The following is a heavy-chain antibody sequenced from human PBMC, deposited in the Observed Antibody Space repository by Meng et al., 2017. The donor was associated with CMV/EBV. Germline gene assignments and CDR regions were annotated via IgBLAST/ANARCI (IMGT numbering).Heavy chain of an antibody. Sequence: KASGGTFSSSTISWVRQAPGQGLAWLGRLIPILGIANYAQKFQGRVTITADKSTSTAYMELSSLRSEDTAVYYCARGGSRGGTSNFDYWGQGTLVTVSS. CDR1: GGTFSSST. D-gene: IGHD1-1*01. CDR2: LIPILGIA. J-gene: IGHJ4*02. CDR3: ARGGSRGGTSNFDY. V-gene: IGHV1-69*02.